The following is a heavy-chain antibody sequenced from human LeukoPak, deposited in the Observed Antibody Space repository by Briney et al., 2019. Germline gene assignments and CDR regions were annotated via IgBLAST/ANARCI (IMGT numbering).Heavy chain of an antibody. V-gene: IGHV3-72*01. J-gene: IGHJ4*02. CDR3: TRWRSGTSD. CDR2: TRNKANNYAT. CDR1: GYTFSDHY. D-gene: IGHD4-23*01. Sequence: GGFLRLSCAASGYTFSDHYIDWVRQAPGKGLEWVGHTRNKANNYATEYAASVKGRFTISKDDSRNSVYLQMNSLKTEDTAVYYCTRWRSGTSDWGQGTLVTVSS.